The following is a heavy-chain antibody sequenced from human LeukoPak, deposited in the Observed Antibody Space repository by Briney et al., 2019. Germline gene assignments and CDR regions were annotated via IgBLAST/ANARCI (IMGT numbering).Heavy chain of an antibody. J-gene: IGHJ2*01. Sequence: SETLSLTCTVSGGSISSSSYYWGWIRQPPGKGLEWIGSIYYSGRTYYNPSLKSRVTISVNTSKNQFSVKLSSVTAADTAVYYCARWMLPGDFDLWGRGTLVTVSS. CDR3: ARWMLPGDFDL. V-gene: IGHV4-39*01. D-gene: IGHD2-15*01. CDR2: IYYSGRT. CDR1: GGSISSSSYY.